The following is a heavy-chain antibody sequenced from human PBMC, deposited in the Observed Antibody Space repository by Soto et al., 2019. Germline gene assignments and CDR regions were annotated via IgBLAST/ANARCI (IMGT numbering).Heavy chain of an antibody. Sequence: SETLSLTCTVSGGPMSEYFWSWIRQSPGKGLEWIGYVYYLGSTDYNPSLKSRVMISVDTSKRQFSLKLSSVTVADTAIYYCARDGYDGSGSPFPAYWGPGTLVTVSS. CDR1: GGPMSEYF. J-gene: IGHJ4*02. D-gene: IGHD3-10*01. CDR3: ARDGYDGSGSPFPAY. CDR2: VYYLGST. V-gene: IGHV4-59*01.